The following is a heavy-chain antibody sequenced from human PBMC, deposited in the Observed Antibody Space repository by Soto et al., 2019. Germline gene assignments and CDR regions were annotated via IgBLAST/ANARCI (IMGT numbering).Heavy chain of an antibody. CDR3: ARDGNYDFWSGYWSHLVYYGMHX. Sequence: ASVKVSCKASGYTFTSYGISWVRQAPGQGLEWRGCISAYNGNTNYAQKLQGRVTMTTETYTRTAYMELRSLRSYDTAVYYCARDGNYDFWSGYWSHLVYYGMHXWGQGTTVTVS. CDR2: ISAYNGNT. D-gene: IGHD3-3*01. J-gene: IGHJ6*02. V-gene: IGHV1-18*04. CDR1: GYTFTSYG.